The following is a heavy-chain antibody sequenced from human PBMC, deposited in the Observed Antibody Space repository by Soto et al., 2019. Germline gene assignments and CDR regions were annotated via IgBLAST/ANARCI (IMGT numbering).Heavy chain of an antibody. CDR3: TSHQD. CDR2: IKSKSDGGTA. Sequence: EVLLVEAGGSMVKPGQSLRLSRAASGFSFGDAWMSWVRQAPGKGLEWVGRIKSKSDGGTADYAAPVKGRFAISRDDSKNTLFLQMSGLQIEDTAVYYCTSHQDGGQGTLVIVSS. J-gene: IGHJ1*01. V-gene: IGHV3-15*05. CDR1: GFSFGDAW.